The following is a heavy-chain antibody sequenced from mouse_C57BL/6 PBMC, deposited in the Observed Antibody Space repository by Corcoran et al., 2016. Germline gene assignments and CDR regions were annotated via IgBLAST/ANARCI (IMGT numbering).Heavy chain of an antibody. CDR1: GYAFSSYW. CDR3: ARPLYYYGSSPGWFAY. V-gene: IGHV1-80*01. D-gene: IGHD1-1*01. Sequence: QVQLQQSGAELVKPGASVKISCKASGYAFSSYWMNWVKQRPGKGLEWIGQIYPGDGDTNYNGKFKGKATLTADKSSSTAYMQLSSLTSEDSAVYFCARPLYYYGSSPGWFAYWGQGTLVTVSA. CDR2: IYPGDGDT. J-gene: IGHJ3*01.